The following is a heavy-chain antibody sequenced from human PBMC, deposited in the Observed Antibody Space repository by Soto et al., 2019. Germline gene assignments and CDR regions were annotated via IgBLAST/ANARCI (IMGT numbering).Heavy chain of an antibody. CDR2: IYYSGST. CDR3: ASQDKYYYGSGSHRGSYYYYGMDV. J-gene: IGHJ6*02. D-gene: IGHD3-10*01. V-gene: IGHV4-39*01. CDR1: GGSISSSSYY. Sequence: LSLTCTVSGGSISSSSYYWGWIRQPPGKGLEWIGSIYYSGSTYYNPSLKSRVTISVDTSKNQFSLKLSSVTAADTAVYYCASQDKYYYGSGSHRGSYYYYGMDVWGQGTTVTVSS.